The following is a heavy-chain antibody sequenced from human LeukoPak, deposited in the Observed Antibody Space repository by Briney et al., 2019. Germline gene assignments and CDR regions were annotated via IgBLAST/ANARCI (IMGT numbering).Heavy chain of an antibody. Sequence: SETLSLTCTVSGGSISSSSFYWGWIRQPPGKGLEWIGSIYYSGSTYYNTSLKSRVTISVDTSKNQFSLKLSSVTAADTAVYYCVRRTYSSSYYMDVWANGTTVTVSS. D-gene: IGHD6-6*01. V-gene: IGHV4-39*07. J-gene: IGHJ6*03. CDR1: GGSISSSSFY. CDR3: VRRTYSSSYYMDV. CDR2: IYYSGST.